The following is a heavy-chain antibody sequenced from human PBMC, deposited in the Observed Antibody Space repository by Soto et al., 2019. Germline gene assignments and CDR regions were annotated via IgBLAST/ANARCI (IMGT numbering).Heavy chain of an antibody. CDR2: ISASGRS. D-gene: IGHD2-8*01. Sequence: SETLSLTCTVSGDFISNFYWSWIRQPAGKGLESLGRISASGRSNYNPSLQSRVAMSLDTSKNQFSLRLTSLTAADTAVYFCARGMGRYFDLWGRGTLVTVSS. V-gene: IGHV4-4*07. J-gene: IGHJ2*01. CDR3: ARGMGRYFDL. CDR1: GDFISNFY.